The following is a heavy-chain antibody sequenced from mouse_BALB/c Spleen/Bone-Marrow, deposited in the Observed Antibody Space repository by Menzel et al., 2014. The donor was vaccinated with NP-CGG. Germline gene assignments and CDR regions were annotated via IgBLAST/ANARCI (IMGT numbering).Heavy chain of an antibody. Sequence: QVQLKESGAELVKPGAPVKLSCKASGYTFTSYRMNWVKQRPGRGLEWIGRIDPSDSETHYNQKFKDKATLTVDKSSSTAYIQLSSLTSEDSAVYYCARNWVYFDYWGQGTTLTVSS. D-gene: IGHD4-1*01. CDR3: ARNWVYFDY. CDR2: IDPSDSET. CDR1: GYTFTSYR. J-gene: IGHJ2*01. V-gene: IGHV1-69*02.